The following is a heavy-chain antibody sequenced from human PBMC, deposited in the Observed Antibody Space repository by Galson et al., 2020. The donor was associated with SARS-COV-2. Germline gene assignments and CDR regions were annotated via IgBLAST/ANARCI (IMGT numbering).Heavy chain of an antibody. Sequence: GGSLRLSCAASGFTFSNAWMSWVRQAPGKGLEWVGRIKSKTDGGTTDYAAPVKGRFTISRDDSKNTLYLQMNSLKTEDTAVYYCTTAEVGLDPWLYYYYGMDVWGQGTTVTVSS. J-gene: IGHJ6*02. CDR3: TTAEVGLDPWLYYYYGMDV. CDR2: IKSKTDGGTT. D-gene: IGHD2-2*01. V-gene: IGHV3-15*01. CDR1: GFTFSNAW.